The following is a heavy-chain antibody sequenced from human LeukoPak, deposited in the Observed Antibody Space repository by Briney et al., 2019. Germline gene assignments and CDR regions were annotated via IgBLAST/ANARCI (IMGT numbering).Heavy chain of an antibody. CDR2: ISSSSSYT. J-gene: IGHJ4*02. CDR3: ARDQLGYCSGGSCLADY. Sequence: GGSLRLSCAASGLTVSSNYMSWIRQAPGKGLEWVSYISSSSSYTNYADSVKGRFTISRDNAKNSLYLQMNSLRAEDTAVYYCARDQLGYCSGGSCLADYWGQGTLVTVSS. D-gene: IGHD2-15*01. V-gene: IGHV3-11*05. CDR1: GLTVSSNY.